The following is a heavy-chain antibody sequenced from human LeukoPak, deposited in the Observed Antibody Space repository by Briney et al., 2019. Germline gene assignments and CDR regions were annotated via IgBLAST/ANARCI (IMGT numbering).Heavy chain of an antibody. J-gene: IGHJ4*02. CDR2: IYHSGST. Sequence: SGTLSLTCAVSGGSISSSNWWSWVRQPPGKGLEWIGEIYHSGSTNYNPSLKSRVTISVDKSKNQFSLKLSSVTAADTAVYYCARDKGVVATVFDYWDQGTLVTVSS. CDR3: ARDKGVVATVFDY. D-gene: IGHD5-12*01. V-gene: IGHV4-4*02. CDR1: GGSISSSNW.